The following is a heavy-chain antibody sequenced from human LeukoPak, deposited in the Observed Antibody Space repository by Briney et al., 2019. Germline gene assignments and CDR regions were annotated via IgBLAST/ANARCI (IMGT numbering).Heavy chain of an antibody. J-gene: IGHJ6*03. CDR3: ARGIYCSGTTCYYYYYYMDV. D-gene: IGHD2-2*01. V-gene: IGHV4-4*07. CDR1: GDSISSSY. Sequence: SETLSLTCSVSGDSISSSYWSWIRQPPGKGLEWIGRIYTSGSTNYNPSLKSRVTMSVDTTKNQVSLKLTSVTAADTAVYYCARGIYCSGTTCYYYYYYMDVWGKGTTVTVSS. CDR2: IYTSGST.